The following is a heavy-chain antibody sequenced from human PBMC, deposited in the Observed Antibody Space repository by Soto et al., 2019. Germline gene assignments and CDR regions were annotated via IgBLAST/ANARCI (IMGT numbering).Heavy chain of an antibody. CDR2: INANSGDI. Sequence: WASVKVSCKLSGDTLTRYYIHWVRQAPGQGLEWMGRINANSGDIKYAQIFQGRVTMTRDTSINTAYMELSRLRSDDTAVYYCARGGGSSFFDYWGQGILVTVSS. CDR1: GDTLTRYY. CDR3: ARGGGSSFFDY. V-gene: IGHV1-2*06. D-gene: IGHD2-2*01. J-gene: IGHJ4*02.